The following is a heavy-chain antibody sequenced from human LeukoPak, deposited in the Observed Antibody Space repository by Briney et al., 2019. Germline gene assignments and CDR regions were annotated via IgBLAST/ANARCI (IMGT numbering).Heavy chain of an antibody. J-gene: IGHJ4*02. CDR3: ARLRYFDWLLSRHFDY. CDR1: GGSISSGGYD. V-gene: IGHV4-31*03. D-gene: IGHD3-9*01. Sequence: PSQTLSLTCTVSGGSISSGGYDWSWIRQHPGKGLEWIGYIYYSGSTYYNPSLKSRVTISVDTSKNQFSLKLSSVTAADTAVYYCARLRYFDWLLSRHFDYWGQGTLVTVSS. CDR2: IYYSGST.